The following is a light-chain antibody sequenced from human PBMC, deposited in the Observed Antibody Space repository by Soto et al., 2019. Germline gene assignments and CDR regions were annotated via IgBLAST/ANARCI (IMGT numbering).Light chain of an antibody. V-gene: IGKV3-15*01. CDR1: QTVRDN. CDR3: QQSNNWPYT. J-gene: IGKJ2*01. CDR2: GAS. Sequence: EIVMTHSPATLSVSPGDRATLSCRASQTVRDNLAWYQQKPGQAPRLLIYGASTRATGIPARFIGSGSGTDFTTTIDSLQAEDFALYFCQQSNNWPYTFGQGTKLEIK.